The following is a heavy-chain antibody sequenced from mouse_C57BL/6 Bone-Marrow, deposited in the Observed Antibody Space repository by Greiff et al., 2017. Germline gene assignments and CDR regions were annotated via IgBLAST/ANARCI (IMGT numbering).Heavy chain of an antibody. CDR2: ICRGGST. CDR1: GFSLTSYG. J-gene: IGHJ4*01. D-gene: IGHD4-1*01. Sequence: VHLVESGPGLVQPSQSLSITCTVSGFSLTSYGVHWVRQSPGKGLEWLGVICRGGSTAYNAAFMSRLSITKDNSKSQVFFKMNSLQADDTAIYYCAKGPLTGYYAMDYWGQGTSVTVSS. CDR3: AKGPLTGYYAMDY. V-gene: IGHV2-5*01.